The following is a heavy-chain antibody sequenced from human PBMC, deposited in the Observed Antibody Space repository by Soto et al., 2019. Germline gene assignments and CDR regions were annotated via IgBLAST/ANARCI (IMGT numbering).Heavy chain of an antibody. D-gene: IGHD3-3*01. V-gene: IGHV1-69*12. CDR1: GTTFSNFA. CDR2: IILPFGTP. Sequence: QVRLVQSGAEVKKTGSSVKVSCEASGTTFSNFAIGWVRQAPGQGLEWMGGIILPFGTPNYAQKFQGRVTIAADEAMTTAYMERRGRRAEDTAVYYWVRGPDDEGYFDYGGQGTLVTVSS. CDR3: VRGPDDEGYFDY. J-gene: IGHJ4*02.